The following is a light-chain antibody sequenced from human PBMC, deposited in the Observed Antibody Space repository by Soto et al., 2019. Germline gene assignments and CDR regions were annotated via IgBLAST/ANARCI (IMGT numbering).Light chain of an antibody. CDR2: EAS. CDR1: QGVNAW. CDR3: QHANSFPLT. V-gene: IGKV1-12*01. J-gene: IGKJ4*01. Sequence: DTQMTQSPSSVSASVGERVTITCRASQGVNAWLAWYQKKPGKAPELLIYEASTLHSGVPSRFSGSGSETDFTLTISSLQPEDFATYYCQHANSFPLTFGGGTKVEVQ.